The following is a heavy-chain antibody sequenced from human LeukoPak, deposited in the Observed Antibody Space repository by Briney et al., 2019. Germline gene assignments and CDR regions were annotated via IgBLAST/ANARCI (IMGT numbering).Heavy chain of an antibody. CDR3: ARDRITMVRGVTKSPRNHNWFDP. D-gene: IGHD3-10*01. J-gene: IGHJ5*02. CDR2: INPNSGGT. CDR1: GYTFTGYY. Sequence: ASVEVSCKASGYTFTGYYMHWVRQAPGQGLEWMGWINPNSGGTNYAQKFQGRVTMTRDTSISTAYMELSRLRSDDTAVYYCARDRITMVRGVTKSPRNHNWFDPWGQGTLVTVSS. V-gene: IGHV1-2*02.